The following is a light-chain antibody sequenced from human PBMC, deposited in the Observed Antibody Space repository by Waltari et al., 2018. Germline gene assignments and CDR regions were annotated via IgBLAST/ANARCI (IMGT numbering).Light chain of an antibody. CDR2: DVS. CDR1: SSDIGGYNY. V-gene: IGLV2-14*03. J-gene: IGLJ2*01. CDR3: SSYTSTGARL. Sequence: QSALTQPASVSGSPGQSIPISCTGTSSDIGGYNYVSWYQQHPGKAPKLMIYDVSNRPSGVSNRFSGSKSGNTASLSISGLQTEDEADYYCSSYTSTGARLFGGGTKVTVL.